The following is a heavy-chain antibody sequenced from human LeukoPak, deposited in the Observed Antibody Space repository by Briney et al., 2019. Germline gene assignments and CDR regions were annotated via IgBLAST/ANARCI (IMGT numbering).Heavy chain of an antibody. V-gene: IGHV3-30*02. D-gene: IGHD2-2*01. CDR2: IQYDGSIE. J-gene: IGHJ4*01. Sequence: PGGSLRLSCAATGFDFSNYAMHWVRQAPGKGLEWVTFIQYDGSIENYADSVKGRLTVSRDNSKKTLYLEMNDLRGNDTAVYYCARDTRGESDYWGHGTLVTVSS. CDR3: ARDTRGESDY. CDR1: GFDFSNYA.